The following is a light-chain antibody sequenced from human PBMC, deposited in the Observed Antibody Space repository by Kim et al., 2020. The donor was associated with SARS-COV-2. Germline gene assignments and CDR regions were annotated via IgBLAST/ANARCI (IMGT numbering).Light chain of an antibody. CDR1: QSVGDF. CDR3: QRSSWPIT. J-gene: IGKJ5*01. V-gene: IGKV3-11*01. CDR2: DAS. Sequence: SLSPGEGATLSCRASQSVGDFLAWYQQRPGQAPRLLIYDASKRATGIPARFSGSGSGTDFTLTNSTLESEDFAIYYCQRSSWPITFGQGTQLEIK.